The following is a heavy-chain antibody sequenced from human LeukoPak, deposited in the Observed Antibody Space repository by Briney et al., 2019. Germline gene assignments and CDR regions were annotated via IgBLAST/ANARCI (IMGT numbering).Heavy chain of an antibody. Sequence: SETLSLTCTASGVSISSSSYYWGWIRQPPGKGLEWIGSIYYSGSTYYNPSLKSRVTISVDTSKNQFSLKLSSVTAADTAVYYCARNGGAAAVEMLDFDYWGQGTLVTVSS. CDR1: GVSISSSSYY. V-gene: IGHV4-39*01. J-gene: IGHJ4*02. CDR3: ARNGGAAAVEMLDFDY. D-gene: IGHD6-13*01. CDR2: IYYSGST.